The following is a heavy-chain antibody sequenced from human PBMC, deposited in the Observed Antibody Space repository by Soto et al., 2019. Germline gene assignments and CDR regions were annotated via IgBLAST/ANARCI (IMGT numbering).Heavy chain of an antibody. CDR2: ISSSSSTI. V-gene: IGHV3-48*01. D-gene: IGHD3-10*01. J-gene: IGHJ6*03. CDR1: GFTFSSYS. CDR3: ARSKITMVRGVIPQPTYPLYYYYMDV. Sequence: GGSLRLSCAASGFTFSSYSMNWVRQAPGKGLEWVSYISSSSSTIYYADSVKGRFTISRDNAKNSLYLQMNSLRAEDTAVYYCARSKITMVRGVIPQPTYPLYYYYMDVWGKGTTVTVSS.